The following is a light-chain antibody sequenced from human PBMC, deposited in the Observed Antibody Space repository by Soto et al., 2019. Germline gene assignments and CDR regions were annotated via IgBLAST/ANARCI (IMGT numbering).Light chain of an antibody. CDR3: SSYTSSFSSV. CDR2: GVT. J-gene: IGLJ1*01. CDR1: SSDVGGYDH. Sequence: QSALTQPASVSGSPGQSITLSCTGSSSDVGGYDHVSWYQHHPGKAPKLLIYGVTNRPSGVSNRFSGSKSGNTASLTISGLQFQDEADYYCSSYTSSFSSVFGTGTKLTVL. V-gene: IGLV2-14*01.